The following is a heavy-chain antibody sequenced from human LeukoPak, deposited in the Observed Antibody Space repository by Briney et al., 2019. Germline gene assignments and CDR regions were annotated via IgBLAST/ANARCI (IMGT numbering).Heavy chain of an antibody. V-gene: IGHV1-69*05. J-gene: IGHJ4*02. CDR3: ARSHYYDSSAPLGD. Sequence: AASVKVSCKASGGTFSSYAISWVRQAPGQGLEWMGGIIPIFGTANYAQKLQGRVTMTTDTSTSTAYMELRSLRSDDTAVYYCARSHYYDSSAPLGDWGQGTLVTVSS. D-gene: IGHD3-22*01. CDR2: IIPIFGTA. CDR1: GGTFSSYA.